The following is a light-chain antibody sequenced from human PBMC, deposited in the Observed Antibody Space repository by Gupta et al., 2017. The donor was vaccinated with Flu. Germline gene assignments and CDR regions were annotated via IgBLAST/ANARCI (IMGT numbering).Light chain of an antibody. V-gene: IGKV3-11*01. CDR2: DAS. CDR1: QNVLNF. CDR3: QYRSNGPPEIT. Sequence: EIVLTQSPATLSVSPGERATLSCRASQNVLNFLAWYQQRPGQSPRVVIYDASKRATGVPARFSASGSGTNFNLTISSLEPEDFGVYYCQYRSNGPPEITFGHGTRVLIK. J-gene: IGKJ3*01.